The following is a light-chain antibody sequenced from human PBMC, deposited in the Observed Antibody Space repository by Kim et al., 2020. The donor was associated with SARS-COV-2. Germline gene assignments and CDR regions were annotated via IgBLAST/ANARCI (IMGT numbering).Light chain of an antibody. Sequence: EIVMTQSPPTLSVSPGERVTLSCRASETVSNKLAWYQQKPGQAPSLLIYDASSRAAGIQARFRGSGSGTEFTLTITSLQSVDSAVYYCQQFKDLHPLTFGLGTKVDIK. J-gene: IGKJ4*01. CDR2: DAS. V-gene: IGKV3D-15*01. CDR1: ETVSNK. CDR3: QQFKDLHPLT.